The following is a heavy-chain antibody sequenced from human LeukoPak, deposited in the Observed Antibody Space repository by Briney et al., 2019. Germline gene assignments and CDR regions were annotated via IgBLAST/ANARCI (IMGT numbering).Heavy chain of an antibody. D-gene: IGHD1-26*01. CDR1: GGSFRGYF. V-gene: IGHV4-34*01. CDR3: ARGNSGSHWGDHYSSMDV. J-gene: IGHJ6*03. CDR2: ITHNGGT. Sequence: SETLSLTCAVYGGSFRGYFWGWVRQTPGKGLEGLGEITHNGGTNYMPSLSGRVSVFQDVSKNQFSLKLSSVSAADTGVYYCARGNSGSHWGDHYSSMDVWGKGTTVIVSS.